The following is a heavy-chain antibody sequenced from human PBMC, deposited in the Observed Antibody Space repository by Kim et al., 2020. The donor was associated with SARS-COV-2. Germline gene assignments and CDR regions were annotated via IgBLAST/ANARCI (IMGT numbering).Heavy chain of an antibody. CDR1: GGSISSGGYY. CDR2: IYYSGST. CDR3: ARVTVVTPIFDY. Sequence: SETLSLTCTVSGGSISSGGYYWSWIRQHPGKGLEWIGYIYYSGSTYYNPSLKSRVTISVDTSKNQFSLKLSSVTAADTAVYYCARVTVVTPIFDYWGQGTLVTVSS. J-gene: IGHJ4*02. V-gene: IGHV4-31*03. D-gene: IGHD2-21*02.